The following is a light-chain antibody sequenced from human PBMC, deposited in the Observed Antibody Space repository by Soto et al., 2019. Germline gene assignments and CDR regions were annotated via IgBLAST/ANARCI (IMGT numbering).Light chain of an antibody. CDR2: GAS. V-gene: IGKV3-20*01. J-gene: IGKJ4*01. CDR1: QSVSSSY. CDR3: QQYGRSPPFT. Sequence: EIVLTQSPGTLSLSPGERATLSCRASQSVSSSYLAWYQQKPGQAPRLLIYGASSRATGIPDRFSGSGSGTDFTLTISSLEPEDVAVYYCQQYGRSPPFTFGGGTKVEIK.